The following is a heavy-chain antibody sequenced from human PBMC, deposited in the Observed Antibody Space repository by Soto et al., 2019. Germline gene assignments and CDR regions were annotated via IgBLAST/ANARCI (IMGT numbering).Heavy chain of an antibody. J-gene: IGHJ5*02. D-gene: IGHD3-3*01. Sequence: PSETRSLTCSVYGGSFSGYYWSWIRQPPGKGLEWIGEIHHSGSTNYNPSLKSRVVTSEDTSKNHFSLTLSSVPAPDTAVYYCASRDDFWNLFDPWAQGTLVTVSS. CDR1: GGSFSGYY. V-gene: IGHV4-34*01. CDR2: IHHSGST. CDR3: ASRDDFWNLFDP.